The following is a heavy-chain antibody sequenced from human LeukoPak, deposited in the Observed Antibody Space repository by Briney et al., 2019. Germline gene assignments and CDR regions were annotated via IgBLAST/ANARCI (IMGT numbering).Heavy chain of an antibody. CDR3: TTGDAYCSSTSCYRFDY. V-gene: IGHV3-15*01. CDR2: IKSKTDGGTT. Sequence: PGGSLRLSCAASGFTFSNAWMSWVRQAPGKGLEWVGRIKSKTDGGTTDYAAPVKGRFTISRDDSKNTLYLQMNSLKTEDTAVYYCTTGDAYCSSTSCYRFDYWGQGTLVTVSS. D-gene: IGHD2-2*01. CDR1: GFTFSNAW. J-gene: IGHJ4*02.